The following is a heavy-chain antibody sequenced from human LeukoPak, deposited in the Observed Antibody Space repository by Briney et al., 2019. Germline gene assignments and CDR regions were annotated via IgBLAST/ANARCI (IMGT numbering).Heavy chain of an antibody. CDR1: GFHFTTYG. D-gene: IGHD6-6*01. Sequence: GGSLRLSYEASGFHFTTYGMTWVRQAPGKGLEWVSTFNGGGGNTYYTDSVKGRFTISRDNSKNTLYLQMNSLRADDTAVYYCAKQSNSDSSTYDYWGQGTLVTVSS. J-gene: IGHJ4*02. CDR2: FNGGGGNT. CDR3: AKQSNSDSSTYDY. V-gene: IGHV3-23*01.